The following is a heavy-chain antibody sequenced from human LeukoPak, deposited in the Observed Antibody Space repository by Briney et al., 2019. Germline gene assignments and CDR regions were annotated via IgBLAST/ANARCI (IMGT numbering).Heavy chain of an antibody. CDR1: GFRFSSYS. D-gene: IGHD3-10*01. J-gene: IGHJ6*02. V-gene: IGHV3-48*04. Sequence: GGSLRLSCAASGFRFSSYSMNWVRQAPGKGLEWVSYISHTGSTMTYADSVKGRFTISRDNARNSLHLQMNSLRAEDTAVYYCAIPPLSGTGSSRPLAEMDVWGQGTTVTVSS. CDR3: AIPPLSGTGSSRPLAEMDV. CDR2: ISHTGSTM.